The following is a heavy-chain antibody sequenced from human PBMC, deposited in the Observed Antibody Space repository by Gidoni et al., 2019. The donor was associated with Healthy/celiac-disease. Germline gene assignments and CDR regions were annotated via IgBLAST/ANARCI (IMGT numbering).Heavy chain of an antibody. CDR1: GGSISSYY. Sequence: QVQLQESGPGLVKPSETLSLTCTVSGGSISSYYWSWIRQPPGKGLEWIGYIYYSGSTNYNPSLKSRVTISVDTSKNQFSLKLSSVTAADTAVYYCARGDNYYDSSGYYYWGQGTLVTVSS. CDR3: ARGDNYYDSSGYYY. V-gene: IGHV4-59*01. J-gene: IGHJ4*02. CDR2: IYYSGST. D-gene: IGHD3-22*01.